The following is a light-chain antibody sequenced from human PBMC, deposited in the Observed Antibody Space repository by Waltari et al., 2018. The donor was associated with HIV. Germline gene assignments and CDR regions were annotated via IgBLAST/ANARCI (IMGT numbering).Light chain of an antibody. J-gene: IGKJ2*01. CDR1: QGISSY. Sequence: AIRMTQSPPSFSATTGDRVTITCRASQGISSYLAWYQQKPGKAPKLLIYVASTLQSEVPSRFSGSGSGTDFTLNISCLQAEDFATYYCQQYYNYPRTFGQGTKVEIK. CDR2: VAS. CDR3: QQYYNYPRT. V-gene: IGKV1-8*01.